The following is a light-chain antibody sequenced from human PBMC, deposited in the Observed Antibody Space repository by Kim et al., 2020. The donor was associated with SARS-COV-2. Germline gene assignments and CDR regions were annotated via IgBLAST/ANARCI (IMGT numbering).Light chain of an antibody. V-gene: IGKV3-20*01. CDR2: GAS. Sequence: PGERATLSCRASQSVSSSYLAWYQQKPGQAPRRRIYGASSRATGIPDRFSGSGSGTDFTLTISRLEPEDFAVYYCQQYGSSPKTFGQGTKVDIK. CDR1: QSVSSSY. J-gene: IGKJ1*01. CDR3: QQYGSSPKT.